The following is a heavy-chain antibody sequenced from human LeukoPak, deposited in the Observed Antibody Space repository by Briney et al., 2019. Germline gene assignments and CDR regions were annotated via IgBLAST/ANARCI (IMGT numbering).Heavy chain of an antibody. V-gene: IGHV4-38-2*02. CDR3: ARVIDVAAAGYFDS. J-gene: IGHJ4*02. Sequence: SETLSLTCIVSGFSITTGYCWAWIRQPPGKGLEWIGTIFRIGSTYYNPSLKSRVTISVDTSKNQFSLKLSSVTAADTALYYCARVIDVAAAGYFDSWGQGTQVTVSS. D-gene: IGHD6-13*01. CDR1: GFSITTGYC. CDR2: IFRIGST.